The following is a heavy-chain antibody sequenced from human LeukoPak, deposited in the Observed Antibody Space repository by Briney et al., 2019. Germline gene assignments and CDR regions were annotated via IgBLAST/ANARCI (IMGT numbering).Heavy chain of an antibody. CDR2: IYHSGST. CDR3: ARGFWQWLAYFDY. J-gene: IGHJ4*02. CDR1: GYSISSGYY. D-gene: IGHD6-19*01. V-gene: IGHV4-38-2*02. Sequence: SETLSLTCTVSGYSISSGYYWGWIRQPPGKGLEWIGSIYHSGSTYYNPSLKSRVTISVDTSKNQFSLKLSSVTAADTAVYYCARGFWQWLAYFDYWGQGTLVTVSS.